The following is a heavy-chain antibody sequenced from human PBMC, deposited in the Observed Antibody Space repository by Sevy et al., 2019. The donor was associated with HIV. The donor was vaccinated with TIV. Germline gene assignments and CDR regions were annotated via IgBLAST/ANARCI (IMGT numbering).Heavy chain of an antibody. J-gene: IGHJ4*02. Sequence: SETLSLTCTVSGDSINTYYWSWIRQPPGKGLEWIGYVSHSGNTNYNPSLKSRVSMSVDTSTNQFSLKVKSVTAADTAVYYCARLRWDLVVVLGATPGCYFDSWGQGTLVTVSS. CDR1: GDSINTYY. CDR3: ARLRWDLVVVLGATPGCYFDS. D-gene: IGHD2-2*02. CDR2: VSHSGNT. V-gene: IGHV4-59*08.